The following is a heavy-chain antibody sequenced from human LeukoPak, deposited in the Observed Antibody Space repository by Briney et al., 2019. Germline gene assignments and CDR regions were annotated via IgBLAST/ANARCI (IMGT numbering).Heavy chain of an antibody. D-gene: IGHD3-22*01. J-gene: IGHJ4*02. CDR3: AKDPTDYYDSSGYYPYFDY. CDR2: ISGSGGST. Sequence: PGGSLRLSCAASGFTLSSYAMSWVRQAPGKGLEWVSAISGSGGSTYYADSVKGRFTISRDNSKNTLYLQMNSLRAEDTAVYYCAKDPTDYYDSSGYYPYFDYWGQGTLVTVSS. CDR1: GFTLSSYA. V-gene: IGHV3-23*01.